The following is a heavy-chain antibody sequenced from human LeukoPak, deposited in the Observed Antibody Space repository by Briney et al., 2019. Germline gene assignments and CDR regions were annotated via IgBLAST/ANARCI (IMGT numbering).Heavy chain of an antibody. CDR3: ARQSGLATAAQLGYGMDV. Sequence: SETLSLTCTVSGGSIRTYYWSWIRQPPGKGLEWIGFIYYSGSTKYNPSLKSRVTISVDTSKNQFSLNLNSVTAADTAVYYCARQSGLATAAQLGYGMDVWGQGTTVTVSS. J-gene: IGHJ6*02. D-gene: IGHD6-13*01. CDR2: IYYSGST. V-gene: IGHV4-59*08. CDR1: GGSIRTYY.